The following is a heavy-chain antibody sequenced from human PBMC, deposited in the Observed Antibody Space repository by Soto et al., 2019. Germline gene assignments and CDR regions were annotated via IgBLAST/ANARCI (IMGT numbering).Heavy chain of an antibody. CDR3: ARSITGYSSSWFSRTKGGDGEFDY. CDR2: IYYSGST. V-gene: IGHV4-39*01. J-gene: IGHJ4*02. CDR1: GGSISSSSYY. D-gene: IGHD6-13*01. Sequence: SETLSLTCTVSGGSISSSSYYWGWIRQPPGKGLEWIGSIYYSGSTYYNPSLKSRVTISVDTSKNQFSLKLSSLTAADTAVYYCARSITGYSSSWFSRTKGGDGEFDYWGQGTLVTVSS.